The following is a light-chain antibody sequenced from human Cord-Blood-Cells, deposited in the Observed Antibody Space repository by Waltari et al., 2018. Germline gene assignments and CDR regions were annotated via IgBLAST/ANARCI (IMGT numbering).Light chain of an antibody. CDR3: QQYGSSPPEYT. Sequence: EIVLTQSPGTLSLSPAERATLSCRASQSVSSSYLAWYQQKPGQAPRLLIYGASSRATGIPDRFSGSGSGTDFTLTISRLEPEDFAVYYCQQYGSSPPEYTFGQGTKLEIK. CDR1: QSVSSSY. CDR2: GAS. V-gene: IGKV3-20*01. J-gene: IGKJ2*01.